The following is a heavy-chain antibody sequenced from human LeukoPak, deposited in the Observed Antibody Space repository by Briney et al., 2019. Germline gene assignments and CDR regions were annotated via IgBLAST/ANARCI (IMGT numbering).Heavy chain of an antibody. Sequence: SETLSLTCTVSGGSISYYFWSWFRQSPGKTLEWIGNSHYSGSNTYNPSLESRLSMSVDPSKNQFSLTLRSATAADTAVYYCVRQKAVNADLEYWGQGTLVTVAS. D-gene: IGHD6-19*01. CDR2: SHYSGSN. CDR3: VRQKAVNADLEY. CDR1: GGSISYYF. J-gene: IGHJ4*02. V-gene: IGHV4-59*08.